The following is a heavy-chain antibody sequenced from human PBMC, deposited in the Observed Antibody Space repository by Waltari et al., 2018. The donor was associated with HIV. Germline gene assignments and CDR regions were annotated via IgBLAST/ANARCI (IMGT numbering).Heavy chain of an antibody. V-gene: IGHV4-34*01. D-gene: IGHD2-21*02. J-gene: IGHJ4*02. Sequence: QVQLQQWGAGLLKPSEPLSLTCAVYGGSFSGYYWSWIRQPPGTGLEWIGEINHSGSTNYNPSLKSRVTISVDTSKNQFSLKLSSVTAADTAVYYCARGSPNAYCGGDCYSGPFDYWGQGTLVTVSS. CDR2: INHSGST. CDR1: GGSFSGYY. CDR3: ARGSPNAYCGGDCYSGPFDY.